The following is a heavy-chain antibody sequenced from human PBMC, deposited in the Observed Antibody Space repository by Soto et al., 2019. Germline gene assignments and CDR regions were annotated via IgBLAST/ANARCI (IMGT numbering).Heavy chain of an antibody. D-gene: IGHD4-17*01. CDR3: ALHDYGGNPEYYFDY. V-gene: IGHV1-18*01. J-gene: IGHJ4*02. CDR1: GYTFTIYG. Sequence: ASVKVSCKASGYTFTIYGISWVRQAPGQGLEWMGWISAYNGNTNYAQKLQGRVTMTTDTSTSTAYMELRSLRSDDTAVYYCALHDYGGNPEYYFDYWGQGTLVTVSS. CDR2: ISAYNGNT.